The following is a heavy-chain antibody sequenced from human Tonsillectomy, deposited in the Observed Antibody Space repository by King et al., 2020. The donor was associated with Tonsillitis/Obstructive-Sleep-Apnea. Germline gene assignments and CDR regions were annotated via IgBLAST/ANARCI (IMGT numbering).Heavy chain of an antibody. CDR3: ARDTPLDRVIDY. J-gene: IGHJ4*02. CDR2: INPSTGVT. CDR1: GYTFSRYY. V-gene: IGHV1-46*01. Sequence: VQLVQSGAEVKKPGASVRVFCKASGYTFSRYYIHWVRQAPGQGREWVGIINPSTGVTTDAQKFQGRVTMTRDTSTSTNYMELSGLRSEDTAMYYCARDTPLDRVIDYWGQGTMVTVS. D-gene: IGHD3-10*01.